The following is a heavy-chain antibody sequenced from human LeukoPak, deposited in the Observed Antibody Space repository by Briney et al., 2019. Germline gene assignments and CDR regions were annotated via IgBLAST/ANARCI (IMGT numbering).Heavy chain of an antibody. V-gene: IGHV4-59*01. J-gene: IGHJ4*02. Sequence: SETLSLTCTVSGGSISSYYWSWIRQPPGKGLEWIGYIYYSGSTNYNPSLKSRVTISVDTSKNQFSLKLSSVTAADTAVYYCARVQSSGYLYYFDYWGQGTLVTVSS. D-gene: IGHD3-22*01. CDR3: ARVQSSGYLYYFDY. CDR1: GGSISSYY. CDR2: IYYSGST.